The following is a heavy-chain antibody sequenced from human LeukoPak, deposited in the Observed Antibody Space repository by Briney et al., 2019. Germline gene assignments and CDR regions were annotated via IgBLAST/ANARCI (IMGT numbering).Heavy chain of an antibody. CDR3: AKDGQRGFSFDP. Sequence: SETLSLTCTVSGGSISSSSYYWSWIRQPPGKGLEWIGEGDHTGGTKYNPSLKSRVTISADSSKNQFSLKWYSVTAADTGLYYCAKDGQRGFSFDPWGQGTLVIVAS. J-gene: IGHJ5*02. CDR1: GGSISSSSYY. V-gene: IGHV4-39*07. D-gene: IGHD2-15*01. CDR2: GDHTGGT.